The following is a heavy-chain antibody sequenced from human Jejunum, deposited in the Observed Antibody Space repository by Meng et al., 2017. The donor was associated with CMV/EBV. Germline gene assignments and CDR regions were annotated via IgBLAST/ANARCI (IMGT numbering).Heavy chain of an antibody. CDR1: GFTFSSYN. CDR2: ISSSSRYI. V-gene: IGHV3-21*01. J-gene: IGHJ5*02. CDR3: ARDIDH. Sequence: GELVDSGGGLVKPGGSLRLSGTGSGFTFSSYNMNWVRQAPGKGLEWVSSISSSSRYINYADSVKGRFTISRDNAKNSLYLQMNSLRVEDTAIYYCARDIDHWGQGTLVTVSS.